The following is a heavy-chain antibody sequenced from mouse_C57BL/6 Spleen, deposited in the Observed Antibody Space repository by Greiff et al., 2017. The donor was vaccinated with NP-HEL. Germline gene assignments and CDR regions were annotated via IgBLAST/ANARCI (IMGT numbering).Heavy chain of an antibody. D-gene: IGHD2-2*01. V-gene: IGHV1-81*01. CDR3: ARGGTMVTTGYFDD. CDR1: GYTFTSYG. J-gene: IGHJ1*03. CDR2: IYPRSGNT. Sequence: QVQLKQSGAELARPGASVKLSCKASGYTFTSYGISWVKQRTGQGLEWIGEIYPRSGNTYYNEKFKGKATLTADKSSSTAYMELRSLTSEDSAVYVCARGGTMVTTGYFDDWGTGTTVTVSS.